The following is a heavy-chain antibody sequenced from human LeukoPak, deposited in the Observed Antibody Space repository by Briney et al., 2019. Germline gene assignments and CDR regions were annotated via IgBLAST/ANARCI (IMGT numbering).Heavy chain of an antibody. D-gene: IGHD6-19*01. CDR3: AREAVVGTWRIFGYFDL. Sequence: SETLSLTCTVSGYSITSAYYWGWIRQPPGKGLEWIGSIYHSGSTYYNPSLKSRVTISVDTPKNQFSLKLSSVTAADTAVYYCAREAVVGTWRIFGYFDLWGRGTLVTVSS. CDR1: GYSITSAYY. J-gene: IGHJ2*01. CDR2: IYHSGST. V-gene: IGHV4-38-2*02.